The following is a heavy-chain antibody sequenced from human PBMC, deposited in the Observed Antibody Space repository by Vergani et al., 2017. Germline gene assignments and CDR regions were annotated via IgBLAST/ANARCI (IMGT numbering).Heavy chain of an antibody. D-gene: IGHD5-24*01. CDR3: ARREMATIRTFDY. J-gene: IGHJ4*02. CDR2: IYYSGSI. CDR1: GGSISSSSYY. V-gene: IGHV4-39*07. Sequence: QLQLQESGPGLVKPSETLSLTCTVSGGSISSSSYYWGWIRQPPGKGLEWIGSIYYSGSIYYNPSLKSRVTISVDTSKNQFSLKLSSVTAADTAVYYCARREMATIRTFDYWGQGTLVTVSS.